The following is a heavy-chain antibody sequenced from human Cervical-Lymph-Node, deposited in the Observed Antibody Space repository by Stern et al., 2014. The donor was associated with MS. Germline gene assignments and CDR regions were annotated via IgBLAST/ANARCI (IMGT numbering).Heavy chain of an antibody. J-gene: IGHJ4*02. CDR3: ANAAALSCRSPSCYKAFEY. D-gene: IGHD2-2*02. Sequence: QVQLVESGGGVAQPGRSLRLSCAASGFTFSLSGMHWVRQAPGKGLDWVAVISYDGSDKYYGDSVNGRFTISRDNSKNTVYLQMNSLRAEDTAVYYCANAAALSCRSPSCYKAFEYWGQGILVTVSS. CDR1: GFTFSLSG. CDR2: ISYDGSDK. V-gene: IGHV3-30*18.